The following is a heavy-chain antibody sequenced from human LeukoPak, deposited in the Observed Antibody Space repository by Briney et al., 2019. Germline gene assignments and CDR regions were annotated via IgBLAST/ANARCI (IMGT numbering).Heavy chain of an antibody. CDR2: MNPNSGNT. J-gene: IGHJ5*02. Sequence: ASVKVSCKASGYTFTSYDINWVRQATGQGLEWMGWMNPNSGNTGYAQKFQSRVTMTRNTSISTAYMELSSLRSEDTAVYYCARACIAAAPKHWFDPWGQGTLVTVSS. CDR3: ARACIAAAPKHWFDP. D-gene: IGHD6-13*01. CDR1: GYTFTSYD. V-gene: IGHV1-8*01.